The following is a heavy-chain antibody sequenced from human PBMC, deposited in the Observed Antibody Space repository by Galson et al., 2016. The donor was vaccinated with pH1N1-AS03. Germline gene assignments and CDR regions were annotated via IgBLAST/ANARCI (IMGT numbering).Heavy chain of an antibody. J-gene: IGHJ5*02. D-gene: IGHD2-15*01. Sequence: SVKVSCKASGYTFTTYDINWVRQAPGQGLEWMGWMNPDSGNTGYAPSFQGRVTITRDTSISTAYMELSSLRSEDTAVYYCARGVVDCSGPACSGTLRFDPWGQGTLVNVSS. CDR3: ARGVVDCSGPACSGTLRFDP. CDR1: GYTFTTYD. CDR2: MNPDSGNT. V-gene: IGHV1-8*03.